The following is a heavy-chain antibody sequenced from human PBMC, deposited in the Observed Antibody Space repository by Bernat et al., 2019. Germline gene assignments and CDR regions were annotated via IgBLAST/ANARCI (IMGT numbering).Heavy chain of an antibody. D-gene: IGHD3-16*01. Sequence: QVQLVESWGGVVQPGRSLRLSCAASGFTFSSYAMHWVRQAPGKGLEWVAVISYDGSNKYYADSVKGRFTISRDNSKNTLYLQMNSRRAEDTAVYYCARERKYDYIWGSYDAFDIWGQGTMVTVSS. CDR3: ARERKYDYIWGSYDAFDI. CDR1: GFTFSSYA. J-gene: IGHJ3*02. CDR2: ISYDGSNK. V-gene: IGHV3-30-3*01.